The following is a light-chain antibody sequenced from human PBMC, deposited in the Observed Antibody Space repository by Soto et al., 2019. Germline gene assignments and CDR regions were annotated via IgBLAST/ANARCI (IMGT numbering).Light chain of an antibody. Sequence: DIQMTQSPSTLSASVGDRVTITCRASQSISSWLAWYQQKPGKAPKLLIYKASSLESGVPSRFSGSGSGTEFTLTISSLQPDDFANYYCQQYNSYPTFGQGTKLEIK. V-gene: IGKV1-5*03. J-gene: IGKJ2*01. CDR1: QSISSW. CDR2: KAS. CDR3: QQYNSYPT.